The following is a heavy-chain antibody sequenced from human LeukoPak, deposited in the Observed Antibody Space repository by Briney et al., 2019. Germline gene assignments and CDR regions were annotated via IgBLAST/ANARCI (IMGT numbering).Heavy chain of an antibody. D-gene: IGHD5-24*01. J-gene: IGHJ4*02. CDR1: GGTFSSYA. CDR3: ARDMGVEMATITGDY. Sequence: ASVKVSCKASGGTFSSYAISWVRQAPGQGLEWMGGIIPIFGTANYAQKFQGRVTITADKSTSTAYMELSSLRSEDTAVYYCARDMGVEMATITGDYWGQGTLVTVSS. V-gene: IGHV1-69*06. CDR2: IIPIFGTA.